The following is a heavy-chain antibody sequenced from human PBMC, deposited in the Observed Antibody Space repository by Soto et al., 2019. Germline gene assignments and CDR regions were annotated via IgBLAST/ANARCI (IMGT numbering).Heavy chain of an antibody. CDR1: GGSISSGDYY. CDR3: ARGDSSSSVWFDP. Sequence: LSLTCTVSGGSISSGDYYWSWIRQPPGKGLEWIGYIYYSGSTYYNPSLKSRVTISVDASKNQFSLKLSSVTAADTAVYYCARGDSSSSVWFDPWGQGTLVTVSS. CDR2: IYYSGST. D-gene: IGHD6-6*01. J-gene: IGHJ5*02. V-gene: IGHV4-30-4*01.